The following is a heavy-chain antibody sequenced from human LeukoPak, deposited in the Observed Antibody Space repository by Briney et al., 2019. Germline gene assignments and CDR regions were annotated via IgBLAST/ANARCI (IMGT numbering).Heavy chain of an antibody. CDR2: IYYSGSS. CDR1: GGSISSYY. V-gene: IGHV4-59*01. Sequence: PSETLSLTCTVSGGSISSYYWSWIRQPPGKGLEWIGYIYYSGSSNYNPSLKSRVTISVDTSKNQFSLKLSSVTAADTAVYYCARAIQWGLWFDPWGQGTRVTVSS. J-gene: IGHJ5*02. D-gene: IGHD5-12*01. CDR3: ARAIQWGLWFDP.